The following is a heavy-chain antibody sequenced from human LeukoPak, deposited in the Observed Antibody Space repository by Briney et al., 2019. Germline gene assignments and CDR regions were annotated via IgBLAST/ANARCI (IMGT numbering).Heavy chain of an antibody. V-gene: IGHV4-4*07. J-gene: IGHJ6*03. D-gene: IGHD4-11*01. CDR3: ASGAYSYYYMDV. CDR1: GGSITSYY. Sequence: SETLSLTCTVSGGSITSYYWSWIRQPAGRGLEWIGRIYTSGSTNYNPSLKSRVTMSVDTSKNQFSLKLTSVTAADTAVYYCASGAYSYYYMDVWGKGTTVTISS. CDR2: IYTSGST.